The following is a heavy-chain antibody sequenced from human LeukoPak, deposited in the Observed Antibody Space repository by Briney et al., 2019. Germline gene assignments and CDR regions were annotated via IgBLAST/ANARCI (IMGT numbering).Heavy chain of an antibody. CDR3: ARGITMDRGVIIRPYYYYMDV. CDR1: GGTFSSYA. CDR2: IIPIFGTA. D-gene: IGHD3-10*01. J-gene: IGHJ6*03. Sequence: SVKVSCKASGGTFSSYAISWVRQAPGQGLEWMGGIIPIFGTANYAQKFQGRVTITADESTSTAYMELSSLRSEDTAVYYCARGITMDRGVIIRPYYYYMDVWGKGTTVTISS. V-gene: IGHV1-69*13.